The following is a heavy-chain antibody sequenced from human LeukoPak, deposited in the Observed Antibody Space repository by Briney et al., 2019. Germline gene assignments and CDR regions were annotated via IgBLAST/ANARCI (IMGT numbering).Heavy chain of an antibody. CDR3: ARVSAAGTWFDY. J-gene: IGHJ4*02. CDR2: ISSSSSYI. CDR1: GFTFSSYS. Sequence: GGSLRLSCAASGFTFSSYSMNWVRQAPGKGLEWVSSISSSSSYIYYADSVKDRFTISRDNAKNSLYLQMNSLRAEDTAVYYCARVSAAGTWFDYWGQGTLVTVSS. D-gene: IGHD6-13*01. V-gene: IGHV3-21*01.